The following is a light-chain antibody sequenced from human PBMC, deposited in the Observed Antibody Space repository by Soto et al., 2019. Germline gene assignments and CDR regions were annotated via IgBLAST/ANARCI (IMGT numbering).Light chain of an antibody. CDR2: DVS. Sequence: DIQMTQSPSTLSASVGDRVTITCRASHTFSRWLAWYQQKPGKAPKLLIYDVSSLQSGVPSRFSGSGFGTEFTLTISSLQPDDFATYYCSQYNSYPLTFGGGTKVDIK. J-gene: IGKJ4*01. CDR1: HTFSRW. V-gene: IGKV1-5*01. CDR3: SQYNSYPLT.